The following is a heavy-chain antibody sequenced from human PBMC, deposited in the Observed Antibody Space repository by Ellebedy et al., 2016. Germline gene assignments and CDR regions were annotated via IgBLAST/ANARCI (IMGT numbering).Heavy chain of an antibody. J-gene: IGHJ4*02. CDR2: ISSSGSTI. CDR1: GFTFSSNG. CDR3: TRRDGWELQYYFDY. V-gene: IGHV3-48*04. Sequence: GESLKISCAASGFTFSSNGMHWVRQAPGKGLEWVSYISSSGSTIYYADSVKGRFTISRDNAKNSLYLQMNSLRAEDTAVYYCTRRDGWELQYYFDYWGQGTLVTVSS. D-gene: IGHD1-26*01.